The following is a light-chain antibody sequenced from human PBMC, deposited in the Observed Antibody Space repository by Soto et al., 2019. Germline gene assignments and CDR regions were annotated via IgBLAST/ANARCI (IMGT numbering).Light chain of an antibody. Sequence: QSVLTQPASVSGSPGQSIAISCTGTSSDIGGYNYVSWFQQHPGRAPRVLISEVSNRPSGVSHRFSGSKAGITASLTISGLQAEDEADYYCSSFRGGGTFVFGTGTKVTVL. CDR2: EVS. CDR1: SSDIGGYNY. J-gene: IGLJ1*01. V-gene: IGLV2-14*01. CDR3: SSFRGGGTFV.